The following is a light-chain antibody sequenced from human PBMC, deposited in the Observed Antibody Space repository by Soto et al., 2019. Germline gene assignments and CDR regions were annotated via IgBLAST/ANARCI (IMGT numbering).Light chain of an antibody. J-gene: IGLJ2*01. V-gene: IGLV1-40*01. CDR3: QSYDSSLSGSVV. CDR1: SSNIGAGYD. Sequence: QPVLTQPPSVSGAPGQRVTISCTGSSSNIGAGYDVHWYQQLPGTAPKLLIYGNSNRPSGVPDRFSGSKSGTSASLAITGLQAEDEADYYCQSYDSSLSGSVVFGGVTKVTVL. CDR2: GNS.